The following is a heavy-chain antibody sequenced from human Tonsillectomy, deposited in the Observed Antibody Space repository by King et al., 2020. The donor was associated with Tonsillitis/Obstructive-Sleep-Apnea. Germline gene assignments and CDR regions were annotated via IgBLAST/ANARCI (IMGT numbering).Heavy chain of an antibody. J-gene: IGHJ6*03. CDR1: GFTFSSYW. Sequence: VQLVESGGGLVQPGGSLRLSCAASGFTFSSYWMHWVRQAPGKGLVWVSRIKRDGSSTSYADSVKGRFTISRDNAKNTLYLQMNSRRAEDTAVNYCTREAGRSYYMDVWGKGTTVTVSS. CDR2: IKRDGSST. CDR3: TREAGRSYYMDV. V-gene: IGHV3-74*01. D-gene: IGHD3-10*01.